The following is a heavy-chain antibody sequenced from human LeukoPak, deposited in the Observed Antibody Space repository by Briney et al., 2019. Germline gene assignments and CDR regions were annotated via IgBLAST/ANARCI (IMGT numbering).Heavy chain of an antibody. CDR3: ARATRVGAIPWFDP. V-gene: IGHV1-69*01. CDR2: IIPIFGTA. D-gene: IGHD1-26*01. J-gene: IGHJ5*02. CDR1: GGTFSGYA. Sequence: SVKVSCKASGGTFSGYAISWVRQAPGQGLEWMGGIIPIFGTANYAQKFQGRVTITADESTSTAYMELSSLRSEDTAVYYCARATRVGAIPWFDPWGQGTLVTVSS.